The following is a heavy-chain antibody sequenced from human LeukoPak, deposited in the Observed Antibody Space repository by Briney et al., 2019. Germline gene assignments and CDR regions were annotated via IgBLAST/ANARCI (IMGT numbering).Heavy chain of an antibody. V-gene: IGHV3-21*01. CDR1: GFTFSSYS. CDR2: ISSSSSYI. J-gene: IGHJ6*04. CDR3: ARDSSQGLYYYGMDV. Sequence: PGGSLRLSYAASGFTFSSYSMNWVRQAPGKGLEWVSSISSSSSYIYYADSVKGRFTISRDNAKNSLYLQMNSLRAEDTAVYYCARDSSQGLYYYGMDVWGKGTTVTVSS.